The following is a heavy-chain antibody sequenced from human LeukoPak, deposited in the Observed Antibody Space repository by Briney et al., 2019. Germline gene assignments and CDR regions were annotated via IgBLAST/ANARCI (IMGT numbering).Heavy chain of an antibody. CDR3: AREDGRRY. V-gene: IGHV3-9*01. J-gene: IGHJ4*02. D-gene: IGHD1-26*01. CDR2: ISWNSGSI. Sequence: GGSLRLSCAASGFTFDDYAMHWVRQAPGKGLEWVSGISWNSGSIGYADSVKGRFTISRDNAKNSLYLQMDSLRAEDTAVYYCAREDGRRYWGQGTLVTVSS. CDR1: GFTFDDYA.